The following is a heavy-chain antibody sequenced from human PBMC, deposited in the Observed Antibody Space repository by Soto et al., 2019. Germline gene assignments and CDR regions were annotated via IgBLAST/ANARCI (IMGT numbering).Heavy chain of an antibody. CDR1: GFIFSSHR. Sequence: GGSLRLSCAASGFIFSSHRMSWVSQAPGKGLEWVANIKQDGSEKYYVDSVKGRFTISRDNAKNSLYLQMNSLRAEDTAVYYCARVVGAPNWFDPWGQGTLVTVSS. CDR3: ARVVGAPNWFDP. J-gene: IGHJ5*02. CDR2: IKQDGSEK. D-gene: IGHD1-26*01. V-gene: IGHV3-7*04.